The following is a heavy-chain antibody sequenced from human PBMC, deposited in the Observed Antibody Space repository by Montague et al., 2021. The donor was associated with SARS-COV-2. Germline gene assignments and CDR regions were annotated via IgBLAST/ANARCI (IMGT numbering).Heavy chain of an antibody. CDR3: ARDPYGMDV. CDR1: GFIVSHNY. CDR2: IYSGGNT. V-gene: IGHV3-66*01. J-gene: IGHJ6*02. Sequence: SLRLSCAASGFIVSHNYMSWVRQAPGKGLEWVSIIYSGGNTYYVDSVKGRFTISRDNSKNTLYLQMNSLRAEDTALYYCARDPYGMDVWGQGTTVTVSS.